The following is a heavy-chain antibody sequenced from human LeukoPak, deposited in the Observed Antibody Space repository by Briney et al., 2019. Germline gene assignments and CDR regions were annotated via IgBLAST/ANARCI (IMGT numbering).Heavy chain of an antibody. CDR2: IYTNGRDT. D-gene: IGHD3/OR15-3a*01. CDR3: AHLVWEYVGGLDV. Sequence: PGGSLRLSCAASGFIFRSYGMNWVRQAPGEGLEWVSGIYTNGRDTRYAESVKGRFTISRDNSKNTLYLQMHSLRVEDTAVYYCAHLVWEYVGGLDVWGQGTTVTVSS. CDR1: GFIFRSYG. J-gene: IGHJ6*02. V-gene: IGHV3-23*05.